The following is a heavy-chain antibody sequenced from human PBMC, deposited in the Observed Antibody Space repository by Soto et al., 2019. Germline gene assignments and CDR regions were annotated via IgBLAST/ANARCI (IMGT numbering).Heavy chain of an antibody. J-gene: IGHJ3*02. CDR1: GFTFGSYA. V-gene: IGHV3-23*01. CDR2: ISGSGGST. Sequence: EVQLLESGGGLVQPGGSLRLSCAASGFTFGSYAMSWVRQAPGKGLEWVSAISGSGGSTYYADSVKGRFTISRDNSKNTLYLPMNSLRAEDTAVYYCAKGYREWELRQAFDIWGQGAMVSVSS. D-gene: IGHD1-26*01. CDR3: AKGYREWELRQAFDI.